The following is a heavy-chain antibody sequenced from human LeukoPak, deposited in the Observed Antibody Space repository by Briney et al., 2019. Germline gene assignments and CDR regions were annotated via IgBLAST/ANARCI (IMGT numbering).Heavy chain of an antibody. Sequence: TSETLSLTCAVYGGSFSGYYWSWIRQPPGKGLEWIGEINHSGSTNYNPSLKSRVTISVDTSKNQFSLKLSSVTAADTAVYYCASEYYDYVWGRKYYFDYWGQGTLVTVSS. J-gene: IGHJ4*02. CDR3: ASEYYDYVWGRKYYFDY. CDR2: INHSGST. D-gene: IGHD3-16*01. CDR1: GGSFSGYY. V-gene: IGHV4-34*01.